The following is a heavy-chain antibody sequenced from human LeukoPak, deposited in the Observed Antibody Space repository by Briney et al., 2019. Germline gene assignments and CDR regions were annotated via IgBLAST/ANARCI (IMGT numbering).Heavy chain of an antibody. V-gene: IGHV3-23*01. D-gene: IGHD3-10*01. CDR1: GFTFSNYA. CDR2: ISPSGSA. Sequence: GGSLRLSCAASGFTFSNYAMSWVRQAPGKGLEWVSVISPSGSAYNADPVKGRFTISRDNSKDTVYLQMDSLRAEDTATYYCAKSRSAMVRGVIEYWGQGTLVIVSS. J-gene: IGHJ4*02. CDR3: AKSRSAMVRGVIEY.